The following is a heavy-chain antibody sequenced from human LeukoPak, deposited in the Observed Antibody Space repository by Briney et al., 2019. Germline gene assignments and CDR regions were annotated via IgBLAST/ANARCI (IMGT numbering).Heavy chain of an antibody. Sequence: GGSLRLSCAASGFTFSNAWMSWVRQAPGKGLEWVGRIKSKTDGGTTDYAAPVKGRFTISRGDSKNTLYLQMNSLKTEDTAVYYRTTTYPLQGWFDPWGQGTLVTVSS. CDR2: IKSKTDGGTT. CDR1: GFTFSNAW. V-gene: IGHV3-15*01. J-gene: IGHJ5*02. CDR3: TTTYPLQGWFDP.